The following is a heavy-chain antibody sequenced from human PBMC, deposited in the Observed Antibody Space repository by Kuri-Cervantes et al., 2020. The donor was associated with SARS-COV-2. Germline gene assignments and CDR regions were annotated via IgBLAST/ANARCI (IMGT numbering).Heavy chain of an antibody. CDR1: GGSISSDY. V-gene: IGHV4-59*12. D-gene: IGHD6-19*01. CDR3: ARLGSGWPGIDF. CDR2: INYSGSS. Sequence: GSLRLSCTVSGGSISSDYWSWIRQPPGKGLEWIGFINYSGSSNYSPSLKSRVSISVDTSKNQFSLRLSSVTAADTAVYYCARLGSGWPGIDFWGQGTLVTVSS. J-gene: IGHJ4*02.